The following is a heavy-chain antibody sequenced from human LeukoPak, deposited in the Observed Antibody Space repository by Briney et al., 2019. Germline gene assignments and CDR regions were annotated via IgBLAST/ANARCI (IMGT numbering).Heavy chain of an antibody. D-gene: IGHD1-7*01. CDR2: IKQDGSER. J-gene: IGHJ4*02. CDR1: GFTFSSYA. V-gene: IGHV3-7*01. Sequence: PGGSLRLSCAASGFTFSSYAMTWVRQAPGKGLEWVAHIKQDGSERYYGDSVKGRFTISRDNAKNLVYLQMNSLGAEDTALYYCARGWNYAFRFDSWGQGTLVTVSS. CDR3: ARGWNYAFRFDS.